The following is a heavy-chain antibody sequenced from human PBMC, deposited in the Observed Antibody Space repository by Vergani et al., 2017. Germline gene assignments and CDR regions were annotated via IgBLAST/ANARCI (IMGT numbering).Heavy chain of an antibody. J-gene: IGHJ4*02. CDR2: ISSSSSYI. Sequence: EVQLVESGGGLVKPGGSLRLSCAASGFTFSSYSMNWVRQAPGKGLEWVSSISSSSSYIYYADSVKGRFTISRDNAKNSLYLQMNSLRAEDTAVYYCARVGERPTSTDDYWGQGTLVTVSS. CDR3: ARVGERPTSTDDY. CDR1: GFTFSSYS. V-gene: IGHV3-21*01.